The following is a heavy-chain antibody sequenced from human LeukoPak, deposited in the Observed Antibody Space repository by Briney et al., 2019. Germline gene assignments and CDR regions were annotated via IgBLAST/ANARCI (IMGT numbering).Heavy chain of an antibody. CDR3: AKRPSDYGDYVTYFDY. J-gene: IGHJ4*02. D-gene: IGHD4-17*01. V-gene: IGHV3-30*18. CDR1: GFSFISYG. Sequence: GGSLRLSCVASGFSFISYGMHWVRQAPGKGLEWVGVISDDGRNKKYADSVKGRFTISRDNSKDTLYLQMNSLRDEDTAVYYCAKRPSDYGDYVTYFDYWGQGTLVTVSS. CDR2: ISDDGRNK.